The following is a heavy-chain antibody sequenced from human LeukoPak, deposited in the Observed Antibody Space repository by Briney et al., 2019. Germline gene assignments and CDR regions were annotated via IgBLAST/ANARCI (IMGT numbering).Heavy chain of an antibody. D-gene: IGHD6-13*01. J-gene: IGHJ3*02. CDR3: AKDRAGLPSDAFDI. Sequence: SVKVSCKASGGTFSSYAISWVRQAPGQGLEWMGGIIPIFGTANYAQKFQGRVTITTDESTSTAYMELSSLRSEDTAVYYCAKDRAGLPSDAFDIWGQGTMVTVSS. V-gene: IGHV1-69*05. CDR2: IIPIFGTA. CDR1: GGTFSSYA.